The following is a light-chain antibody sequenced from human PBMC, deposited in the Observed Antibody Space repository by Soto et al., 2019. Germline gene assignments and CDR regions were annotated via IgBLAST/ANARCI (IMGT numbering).Light chain of an antibody. CDR3: CSYAGSSNVI. CDR1: SSDVGSYNL. J-gene: IGLJ2*01. CDR2: EVS. V-gene: IGLV2-23*02. Sequence: QSALTQPASVSGSPGQSITISCTGTSSDVGSYNLVSWYQQHPGKAPKLMIYEVSKRPSGVSNRFSGSKSGNTASLTISGIQAEDETDYYCCSYAGSSNVIFGGGTKLTVL.